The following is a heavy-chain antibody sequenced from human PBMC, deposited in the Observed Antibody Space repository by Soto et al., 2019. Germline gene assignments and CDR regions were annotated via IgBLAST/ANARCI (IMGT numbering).Heavy chain of an antibody. V-gene: IGHV3-30*03. CDR1: GLPFRGYS. Sequence: PGGSLRLSCAVAGLPFRGYSFNWVRQAPGKGLEWVASISHDSNKRFYADSVKGRFTISRDDSQRTLFLQMDSLRAEDTAVYYCARIGWGYSYGSGLDPWGQGSLVTVSS. CDR2: ISHDSNKR. CDR3: ARIGWGYSYGSGLDP. D-gene: IGHD5-18*01. J-gene: IGHJ5*02.